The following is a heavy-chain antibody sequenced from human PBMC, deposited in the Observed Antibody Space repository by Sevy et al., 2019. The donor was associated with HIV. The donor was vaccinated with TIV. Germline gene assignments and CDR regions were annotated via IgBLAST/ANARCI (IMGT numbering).Heavy chain of an antibody. J-gene: IGHJ4*01. CDR3: ATSRSGYFDGSGYYIY. D-gene: IGHD3-22*01. CDR1: GYSFTSHW. CDR2: IFPDDSDT. Sequence: GESLKISCQGSGYSFTSHWIAWVRQMPGKGLEWMGIIFPDDSDTRYSPSFQGQVTFLADKSIFTAYLQWSSLRASDTAIYYCATSRSGYFDGSGYYIYWGQGTQVTVSS. V-gene: IGHV5-51*01.